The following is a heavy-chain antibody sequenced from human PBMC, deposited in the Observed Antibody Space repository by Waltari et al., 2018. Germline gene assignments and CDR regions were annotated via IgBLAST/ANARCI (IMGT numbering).Heavy chain of an antibody. Sequence: EVQLVESGGGLVQPGGSRRLCCAASGFSVSGVYMTWVRQPPAKGLQCVSIIYSGGSTYYADSVKGRFTISRDNSKNTVFLQMNSLGVDDTAVYYCARPVGNETWGQGTLVTVSS. V-gene: IGHV3-53*03. D-gene: IGHD1-26*01. CDR1: GFSVSGVY. CDR2: IYSGGST. CDR3: ARPVGNET. J-gene: IGHJ5*02.